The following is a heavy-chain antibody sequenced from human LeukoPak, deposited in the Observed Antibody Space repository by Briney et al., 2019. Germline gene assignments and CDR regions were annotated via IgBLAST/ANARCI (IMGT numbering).Heavy chain of an antibody. J-gene: IGHJ5*02. V-gene: IGHV3-74*01. CDR3: ARDGYYYDSSAYYANNWFDP. Sequence: GGSLRLSCAASGFTFSSYWMHWVRQAPGKGLVWVSRINSDGSSTSYADSVKGRFTISRNNAKNTLYLQMNSLRAEDTAVYYCARDGYYYDSSAYYANNWFDPWGQGTLATVSS. CDR2: INSDGSST. D-gene: IGHD3-22*01. CDR1: GFTFSSYW.